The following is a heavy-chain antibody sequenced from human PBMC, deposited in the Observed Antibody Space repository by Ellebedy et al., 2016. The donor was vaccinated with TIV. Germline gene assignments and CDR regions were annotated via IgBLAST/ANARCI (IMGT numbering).Heavy chain of an antibody. CDR2: ISYDGSNK. Sequence: GESLKISCAASGFTFSSYAMHWVRQAPGKGLEWVAVISYDGSNKYYADSVKGRFTISRDNAKNTRYLQMNSLRAEDTAVYYCAKDQRRIGHMVRGVMFSGGIDYWGQGTLVTVSS. CDR3: AKDQRRIGHMVRGVMFSGGIDY. V-gene: IGHV3-30-3*01. J-gene: IGHJ4*02. CDR1: GFTFSSYA. D-gene: IGHD3-10*01.